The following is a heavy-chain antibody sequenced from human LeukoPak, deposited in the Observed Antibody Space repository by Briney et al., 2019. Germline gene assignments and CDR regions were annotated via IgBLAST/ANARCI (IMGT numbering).Heavy chain of an antibody. V-gene: IGHV4-39*01. D-gene: IGHD2-15*01. CDR2: IYYSGST. J-gene: IGHJ4*02. Sequence: PSETLSLTCTVSGGSISSSSYYWGWIRQPPGKGLEWIGNIYYSGSTYYNPSLKTRVTMSVDTSKNQFSLKLSSVTAADTAVYYCARRGGYCSGGSCYSWGYWGQGTLVTVSS. CDR1: GGSISSSSYY. CDR3: ARRGGYCSGGSCYSWGY.